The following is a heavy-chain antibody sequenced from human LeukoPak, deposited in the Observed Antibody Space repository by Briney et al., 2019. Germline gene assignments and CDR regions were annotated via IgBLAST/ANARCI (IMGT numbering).Heavy chain of an antibody. J-gene: IGHJ5*02. CDR1: GGTFSSYA. CDR3: ARQSGYSGYDWRSWFDP. D-gene: IGHD5-12*01. CDR2: IIPILGIA. V-gene: IGHV1-69*04. Sequence: ASVKVSCKASGGTFSSYATSWVRQAPGQGLEWMGRIIPILGIANYAQKFQGRVTITADKSTSTAYMELSSLRSEDTAVYYCARQSGYSGYDWRSWFDPWGQGTLVTVSS.